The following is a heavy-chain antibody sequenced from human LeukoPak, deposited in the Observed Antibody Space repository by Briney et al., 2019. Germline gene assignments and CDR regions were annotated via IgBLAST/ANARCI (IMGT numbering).Heavy chain of an antibody. V-gene: IGHV3-30*04. CDR3: RSGTDAFDY. CDR2: ISYDGNTK. CDR1: GFTLSSFA. Sequence: GVSLRLSCAASGFTLSSFAMHWVRQAPGKGLEWVAVISYDGNTKYYADSVKGRFTISRDNSKNTLYLQMNSLRAEDTAIYYCRSGTDAFDYWGQGTLVTVSS. D-gene: IGHD3-10*01. J-gene: IGHJ4*02.